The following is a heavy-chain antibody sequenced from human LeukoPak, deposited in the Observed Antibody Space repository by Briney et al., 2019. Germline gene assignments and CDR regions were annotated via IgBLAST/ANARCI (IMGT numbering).Heavy chain of an antibody. V-gene: IGHV4-59*12. D-gene: IGHD3-9*01. J-gene: IGHJ6*02. CDR3: ARRYFDWLYNGGYYDYYYGMDV. Sequence: SETLSLTCTVSGGSISSYYWSWIRQPPGKGLEWIGYIYYSGSTNYNPSLKSRVTISVDTSNNQFSLKLSSVTAADTAVYYCARRYFDWLYNGGYYDYYYGMDVWGQGTTVTVSS. CDR2: IYYSGST. CDR1: GGSISSYY.